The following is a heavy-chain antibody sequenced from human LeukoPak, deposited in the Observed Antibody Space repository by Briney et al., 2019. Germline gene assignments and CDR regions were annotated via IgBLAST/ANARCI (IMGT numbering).Heavy chain of an antibody. CDR3: AAYYDFWSGYSYFDN. CDR2: INHSGST. J-gene: IGHJ4*02. V-gene: IGHV4-34*01. D-gene: IGHD3-3*01. Sequence: SETLSLTCAVYGGSFIGYYWSWIRQPPGKGLEWNGEINHSGSTNYNPSLKSRVTISIDTSKNQFSLKLSSVTAADTAVYYCAAYYDFWSGYSYFDNWGQGTLVTVSS. CDR1: GGSFIGYY.